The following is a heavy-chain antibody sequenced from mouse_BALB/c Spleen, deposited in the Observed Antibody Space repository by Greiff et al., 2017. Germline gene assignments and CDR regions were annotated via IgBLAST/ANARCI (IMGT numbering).Heavy chain of an antibody. CDR1: GFTFSNYW. Sequence: EVKLVESGGGLVQPGGSMKLSCVASGFTFSNYWMNWVRQSPEKGLEWVAEIRLKSNNYATHYAESVKGRFTISRDDSKSSVYLQMNNLRAEDTGIYYCTRSGDDSWFAYWGQGTLVTVSA. CDR3: TRSGDDSWFAY. D-gene: IGHD2-4*01. J-gene: IGHJ3*01. CDR2: IRLKSNNYAT. V-gene: IGHV6-6*02.